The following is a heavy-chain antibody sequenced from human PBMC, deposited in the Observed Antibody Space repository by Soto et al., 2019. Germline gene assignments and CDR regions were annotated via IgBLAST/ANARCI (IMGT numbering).Heavy chain of an antibody. CDR2: ISYDGSNK. CDR1: GFTFRSFG. CDR3: AKESRIEAYYYNGMDV. V-gene: IGHV3-30*18. Sequence: VQLLESGGGLVQPGGSLRLSCAASGFTFRSFGMHWVRQAPGKGLEWVAVISYDGSNKYYVDSVKGRFTISSDNSKNTLYLQMNSLRAEDTAVYYCAKESRIEAYYYNGMDVWGQGTTVTVSS. J-gene: IGHJ6*02.